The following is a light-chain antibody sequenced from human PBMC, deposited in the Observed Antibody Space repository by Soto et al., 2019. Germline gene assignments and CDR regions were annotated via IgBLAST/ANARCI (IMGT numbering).Light chain of an antibody. V-gene: IGKV3-11*01. CDR1: QSVSSY. CDR2: DAS. J-gene: IGKJ1*01. Sequence: EIVLTQSPATLSLSPGERATLSCRASQSVSSYLACYQQKPGQAPRLLIYDASNWATGIPARFSGSGSGTDFTLTISSLGPEDFAVYYCQQRSNWPPGWTFGQGTKVEIK. CDR3: QQRSNWPPGWT.